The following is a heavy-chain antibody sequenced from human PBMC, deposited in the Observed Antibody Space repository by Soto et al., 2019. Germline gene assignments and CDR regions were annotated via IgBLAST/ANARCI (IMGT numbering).Heavy chain of an antibody. CDR1: GGSFSGYY. CDR2: INHSGST. Sequence: PSETLSLTCAVYGGSFSGYYWSWIRQPPGKGLEWIGEINHSGSTNYNPSLKSRVTISVDTSKNQFSLKLSSVTAADTAVYYCARLAVVVVARYYYYMDVWGKGTTVTVSS. D-gene: IGHD2-15*01. V-gene: IGHV4-34*01. CDR3: ARLAVVVVARYYYYMDV. J-gene: IGHJ6*03.